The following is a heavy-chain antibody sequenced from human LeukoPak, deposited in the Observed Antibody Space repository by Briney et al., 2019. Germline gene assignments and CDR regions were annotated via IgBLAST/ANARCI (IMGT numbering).Heavy chain of an antibody. D-gene: IGHD6-13*01. Sequence: SQTLSLTCAISGGSVSSTSVAWNWIRQSPSRGLEWLGRTYYRSKWHNEYAQSVKSRITINPETSKNQFSLQLDSVIPEDTAVYYCVRDGGHRNWYPDYWGQGTLVTVSS. CDR3: VRDGGHRNWYPDY. J-gene: IGHJ4*02. V-gene: IGHV6-1*01. CDR2: TYYRSKWHN. CDR1: GGSVSSTSVA.